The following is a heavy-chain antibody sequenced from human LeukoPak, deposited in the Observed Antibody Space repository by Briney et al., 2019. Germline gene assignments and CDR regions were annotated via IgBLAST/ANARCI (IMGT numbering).Heavy chain of an antibody. V-gene: IGHV3-74*01. Sequence: GGSLRLSCAASGFTFSSNWMHWVRQAPGKGLVWISRINGDGRIIEHAESVKGRFTVSRNNADNTLHLQMNSLRGEDTAVYHCVREVGAPGSFQHWGQGAPVTVSS. J-gene: IGHJ1*01. CDR3: VREVGAPGSFQH. D-gene: IGHD1-26*01. CDR1: GFTFSSNW. CDR2: INGDGRII.